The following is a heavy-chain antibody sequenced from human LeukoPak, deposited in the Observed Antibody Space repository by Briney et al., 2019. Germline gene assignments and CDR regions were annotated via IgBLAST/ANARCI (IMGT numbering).Heavy chain of an antibody. D-gene: IGHD6-19*01. CDR3: AKEKWLVREFDY. J-gene: IGHJ4*02. Sequence: PGGTLRLSCAASGFTFSSYGMSWVRQAPGKGLEWVSAISGSGGSTYYADSVKGRFTISRDNSKNTLYLQMNSLRAEDTAVYYCAKEKWLVREFDYWGQGTLVTVSS. CDR1: GFTFSSYG. CDR2: ISGSGGST. V-gene: IGHV3-23*01.